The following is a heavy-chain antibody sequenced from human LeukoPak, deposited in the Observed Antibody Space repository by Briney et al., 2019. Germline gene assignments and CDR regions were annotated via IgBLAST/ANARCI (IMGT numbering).Heavy chain of an antibody. V-gene: IGHV3-21*01. CDR1: GFTFSSYS. D-gene: IGHD3-22*01. CDR3: ARGGYSDRNFLGDY. CDR2: IRRSSNYI. J-gene: IGHJ4*02. Sequence: KPGGSLRLSCAASGFTFSSYSMNWVRQAPGKGLEWVSSIRRSSNYIYYADSLKGRFTISRDNAKNSLYLQMNSLRAEDTAVYYCARGGYSDRNFLGDYWGQGTLVTVSS.